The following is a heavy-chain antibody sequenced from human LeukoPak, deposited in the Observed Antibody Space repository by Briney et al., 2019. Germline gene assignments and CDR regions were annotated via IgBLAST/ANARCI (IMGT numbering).Heavy chain of an antibody. CDR2: IGSDNKP. CDR3: ARAMRSGYDY. V-gene: IGHV3-69-1*01. Sequence: GGSLRLSCEASGFTFSAYAMTWVRQAPGQGLEWVSSIGSDNKPHYSESVKGRFTISRDNAENSLYLQMNSLRDEDTAVYYCARAMRSGYDYWGQGTLVTVSS. CDR1: GFTFSAYA. J-gene: IGHJ4*02. D-gene: IGHD5-12*01.